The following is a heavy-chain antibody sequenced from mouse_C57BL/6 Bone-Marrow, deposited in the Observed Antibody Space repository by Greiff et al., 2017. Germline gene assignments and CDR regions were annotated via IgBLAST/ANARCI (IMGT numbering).Heavy chain of an antibody. Sequence: LQQPGAELVKPGASVKMSCKASGYTFTSYWITWVKQRPGQGLAWIGDIYPGSGSTNYNEKFKSKAPLTVDTSSRTAYMQLSSLTSEDSAVYYCARPTVVSPFDYWGQGTTLTVSS. CDR2: IYPGSGST. V-gene: IGHV1-55*01. D-gene: IGHD1-1*01. J-gene: IGHJ2*01. CDR1: GYTFTSYW. CDR3: ARPTVVSPFDY.